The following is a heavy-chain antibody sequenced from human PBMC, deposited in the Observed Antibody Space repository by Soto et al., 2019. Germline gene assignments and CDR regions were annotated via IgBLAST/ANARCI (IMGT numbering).Heavy chain of an antibody. CDR1: GFTFSNYA. J-gene: IGHJ4*02. V-gene: IGHV3-23*01. Sequence: PGGSLRLSCAASGFTFSNYAMSWVRQAPGKGLEWVSDIGGSGGSSYYADSVKGRFTISRDNSKNTLYLQMNSLRAEDTAIYYCARGSNIAAVGPRFWGQGTLVTVSS. D-gene: IGHD6-13*01. CDR3: ARGSNIAAVGPRF. CDR2: IGGSGGSS.